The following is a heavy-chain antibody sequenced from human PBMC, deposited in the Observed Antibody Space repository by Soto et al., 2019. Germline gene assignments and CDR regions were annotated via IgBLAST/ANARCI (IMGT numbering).Heavy chain of an antibody. D-gene: IGHD6-6*01. CDR2: ISSDGTNP. Sequence: GGSLRLSGEACGVSFSIYVMNWVRHAPCSWLHWVPLISSDGTNPYSALSVKCRFTISRDNSKNTLYLQMNRLRGVPTAVYYCASSFRHLSNMDVWRQRTTVTVSS. J-gene: IGHJ6*02. V-gene: IGHV3-30*03. CDR1: GVSFSIYV. CDR3: ASSFRHLSNMDV.